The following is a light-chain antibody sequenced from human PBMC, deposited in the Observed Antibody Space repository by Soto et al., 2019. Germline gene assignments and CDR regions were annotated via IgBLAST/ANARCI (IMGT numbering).Light chain of an antibody. J-gene: IGKJ1*01. CDR2: KAS. CDR3: QQYNSYSPT. CDR1: QSISTW. Sequence: DIQMTQSPSTVSASVGDRVTITCRASQSISTWLAWYQQEPGKAPKLLIHKASSLQSGVPSRFSGSGSGTDFTLTISSLHPDDSATYYCQQYNSYSPTFGQGTRWIS. V-gene: IGKV1-5*03.